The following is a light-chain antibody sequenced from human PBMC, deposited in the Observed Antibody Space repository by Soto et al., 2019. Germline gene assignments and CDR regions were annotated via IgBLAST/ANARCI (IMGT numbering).Light chain of an antibody. V-gene: IGKV3-15*01. CDR1: QSVRSN. CDR2: GAS. J-gene: IGKJ4*01. Sequence: EIVMTQSPATLSVFPGERATLSCRASQSVRSNLAWYQQKPGQAPRLLIYGASTRATGIPARFSGSGSGTEFTLTISSLQSEDIVVYYCQQYNNWPQLTFGGGNRVEIK. CDR3: QQYNNWPQLT.